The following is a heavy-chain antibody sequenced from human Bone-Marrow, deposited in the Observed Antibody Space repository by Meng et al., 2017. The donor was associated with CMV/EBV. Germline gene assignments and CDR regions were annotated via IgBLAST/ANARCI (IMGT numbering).Heavy chain of an antibody. Sequence: SETLSLTCAVYGGSFSGYYWSWIRQPPGKGLEWIGEINHSGSTNYNPSLKSRVTISVDTSKNQFSLKLSSVTAADTAVYYCASWGRIEGPLWGQGTMVTVSS. CDR3: ASWGRIEGPL. J-gene: IGHJ3*01. D-gene: IGHD3-16*01. CDR1: GGSFSGYY. CDR2: INHSGST. V-gene: IGHV4-34*01.